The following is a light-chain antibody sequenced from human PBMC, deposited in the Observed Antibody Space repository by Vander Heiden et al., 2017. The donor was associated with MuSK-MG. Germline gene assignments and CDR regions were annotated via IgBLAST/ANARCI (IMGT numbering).Light chain of an antibody. V-gene: IGKV1-39*01. Sequence: DIMMTPSTSSLSASVGDRVTISCRASQNIFGYLQWYHQRPGRAPQLLISTASTWQTGVPSRFSGSVSGTDFTLTITSLQPEDFGTYLCQQADAIPLTFGGGTEVEI. J-gene: IGKJ4*01. CDR1: QNIFGY. CDR2: TAS. CDR3: QQADAIPLT.